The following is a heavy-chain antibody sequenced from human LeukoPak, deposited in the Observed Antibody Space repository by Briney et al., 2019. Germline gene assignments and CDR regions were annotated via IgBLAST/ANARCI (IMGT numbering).Heavy chain of an antibody. CDR1: GFTFNNYW. J-gene: IGHJ1*01. CDR2: IKEDGSEK. D-gene: IGHD6-13*01. Sequence: GGSLRLSCAASGFTFNNYWMSWVRQAPGKGLEWVATIKEDGSEKYYVDSVEGRFTISRDNAKNSLYLQMNSLRAEDTAVYYCATYSRNNAREFHYWGQGTLVSVSP. V-gene: IGHV3-7*01. CDR3: ATYSRNNAREFHY.